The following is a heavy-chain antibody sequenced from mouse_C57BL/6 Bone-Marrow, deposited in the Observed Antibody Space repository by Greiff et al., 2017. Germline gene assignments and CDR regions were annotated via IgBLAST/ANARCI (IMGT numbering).Heavy chain of an antibody. CDR3: ARGGGDDSPWFAY. J-gene: IGHJ3*01. CDR1: GYAFSSSW. Sequence: VQLVESGPELVKPGASVKISCKASGYAFSSSWMNWVKQRPGKGLEWIGRIYPGDGDTNYNGKFKGKATLTADKSSSTAYMQLSSLTSEDSAVYFGARGGGDDSPWFAYWGQGTLVTVSA. D-gene: IGHD2-2*01. V-gene: IGHV1-82*01. CDR2: IYPGDGDT.